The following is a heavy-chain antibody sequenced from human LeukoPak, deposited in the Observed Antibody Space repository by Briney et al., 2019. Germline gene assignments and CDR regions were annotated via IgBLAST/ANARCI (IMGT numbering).Heavy chain of an antibody. CDR2: IYYSGST. Sequence: SETLSLTCTVSGGSISSYYWSWIRQPPGKGLEWIGYIYYSGSTNYNPSLKSRVTISVDTSKNQFSLKLSSVTAADTAVYYCAKDKLPGFDYYGSGSYYNNRNKDAFDIWGQGTMVTVSS. CDR1: GGSISSYY. V-gene: IGHV4-59*12. J-gene: IGHJ3*02. CDR3: AKDKLPGFDYYGSGSYYNNRNKDAFDI. D-gene: IGHD3-10*01.